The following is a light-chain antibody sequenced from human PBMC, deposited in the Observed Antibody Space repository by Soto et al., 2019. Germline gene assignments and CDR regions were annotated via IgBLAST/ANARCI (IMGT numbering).Light chain of an antibody. CDR1: QSISNN. CDR3: QQYNIWPRT. V-gene: IGKV3-15*01. Sequence: EIVMTQSPATLSVSPGERATLSCRASQSISNNLAWYHQKPGQPPRLLIYGASTRATGVPARFSGSGSGTEFTLTISSLQSEDFAVYYCQQYNIWPRTFGQGTKVEIQ. CDR2: GAS. J-gene: IGKJ1*01.